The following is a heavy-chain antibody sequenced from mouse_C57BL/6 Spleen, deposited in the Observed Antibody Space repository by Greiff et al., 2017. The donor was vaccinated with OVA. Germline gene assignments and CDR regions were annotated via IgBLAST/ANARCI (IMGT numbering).Heavy chain of an antibody. CDR2: IYPGDGDT. Sequence: QVQLKESGPELVKPGASVKISCKASGYAFSSSWMNWVKQRPGKGLEWIGRIYPGDGDTNYNGKFKGKATLTADKSSSTAYMQLSSLTSEDSAVYFCARGLLLRSPYYFDYWGQGTTLTVSS. CDR1: GYAFSSSW. V-gene: IGHV1-82*01. CDR3: ARGLLLRSPYYFDY. J-gene: IGHJ2*01. D-gene: IGHD1-1*01.